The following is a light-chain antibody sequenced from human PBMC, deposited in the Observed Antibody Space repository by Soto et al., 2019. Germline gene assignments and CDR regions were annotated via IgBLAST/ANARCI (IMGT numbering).Light chain of an antibody. CDR2: GAS. V-gene: IGKV3D-15*01. Sequence: EIVLTQSPGTLSLSPGERATLSCRASQSVSNNYLAWYQQKPGQAPRLLIYGASNRATGIPDRFSGSGSGTEFTLTISSLQSEDFAVYYCQQYDNWPITFGQGTRLEI. CDR3: QQYDNWPIT. J-gene: IGKJ5*01. CDR1: QSVSNN.